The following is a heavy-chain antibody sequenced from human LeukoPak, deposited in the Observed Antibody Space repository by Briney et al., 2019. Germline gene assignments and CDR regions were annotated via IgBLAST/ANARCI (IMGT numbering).Heavy chain of an antibody. CDR3: AAVVWSGYPRVYNDY. CDR1: GGSICSYY. CDR2: IYYSGST. V-gene: IGHV4-59*01. D-gene: IGHD3-3*01. Sequence: SETLSLTCTVSGGSICSYYWSWIRQPPGKGLEWIGYIYYSGSTNYNPSLKSRVTISVDTSKNQFSLKLSSVTAADTAVYYCAAVVWSGYPRVYNDYWGQGTLATVSS. J-gene: IGHJ4*02.